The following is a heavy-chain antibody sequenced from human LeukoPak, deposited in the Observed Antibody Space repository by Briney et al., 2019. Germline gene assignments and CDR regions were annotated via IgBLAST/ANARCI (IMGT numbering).Heavy chain of an antibody. V-gene: IGHV3-48*03. D-gene: IGHD1-1*01. J-gene: IGHJ4*02. CDR1: GFTFSSYE. CDR2: ISSGGTTI. Sequence: GGSLRLTCAASGFTFSSYEMNWVRQAPGKGLDWVSYISSGGTTIYSADSVRGQFTISRDNAKNSLYLQMNSLRAEDTAVYYCARGKRAYALGYWGQGTLVTVSS. CDR3: ARGKRAYALGY.